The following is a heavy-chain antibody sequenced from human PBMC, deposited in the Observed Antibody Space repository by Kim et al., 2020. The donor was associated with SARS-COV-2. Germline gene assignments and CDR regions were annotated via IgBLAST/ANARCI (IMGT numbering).Heavy chain of an antibody. V-gene: IGHV3-53*01. CDR3: ARGSTTWHAGGDY. J-gene: IGHJ4*02. CDR2: IYTGGST. D-gene: IGHD6-13*01. Sequence: GGSLRLSCAASGFTVSSNYMSWVRQAPGKGLEWVSIIYTGGSTSYADSVKGRFTISRDSSKNTVYLQMNSLRVEDTAVYYCARGSTTWHAGGDYWGQGTLVTVSS. CDR1: GFTVSSNY.